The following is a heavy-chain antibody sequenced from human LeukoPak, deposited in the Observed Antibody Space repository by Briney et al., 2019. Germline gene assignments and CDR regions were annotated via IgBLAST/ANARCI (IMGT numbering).Heavy chain of an antibody. J-gene: IGHJ4*02. CDR3: AREHQPGYSSSWYWLDY. CDR1: GFTFSSYS. Sequence: GWAVRLSCAASGFTFSSYSMNWVRQAPGKGLEWVSSINCSSTYMYYADSVKGRFTISRDNAKNSLYLQMNSLRAEDTAVYYCAREHQPGYSSSWYWLDYWGQGSLVTVSS. D-gene: IGHD6-13*01. CDR2: INCSSTYM. V-gene: IGHV3-21*01.